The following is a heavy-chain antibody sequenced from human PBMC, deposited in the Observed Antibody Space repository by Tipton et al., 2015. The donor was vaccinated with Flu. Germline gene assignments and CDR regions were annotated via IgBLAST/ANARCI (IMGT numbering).Heavy chain of an antibody. J-gene: IGHJ4*02. CDR1: GASISSSGYY. V-gene: IGHV4-31*03. Sequence: TLSLTCSVSGASISSSGYYWTWIRQQPGMGLEWMGYISDSGKTYYNPSLNSRVTISLDTSKNQFSLVMNSVTAADTAVYYCARVDLSGSYTADYWGQGTLVTVSS. CDR3: ARVDLSGSYTADY. CDR2: ISDSGKT. D-gene: IGHD1-26*01.